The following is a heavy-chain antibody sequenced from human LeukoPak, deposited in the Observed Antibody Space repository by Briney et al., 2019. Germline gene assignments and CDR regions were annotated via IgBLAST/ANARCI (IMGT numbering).Heavy chain of an antibody. Sequence: PSETLSLTCTVSGYSISSGYYWGWIRQPPGKGLEWIGSIYHSGSTYYNPSLKSRVTISVDTSKNQFSLKLSSETDADPAVYYCARESCISSTQFDYWGQGTLVTVSS. CDR3: ARESCISSTQFDY. V-gene: IGHV4-38-2*02. CDR1: GYSISSGYY. D-gene: IGHD2-2*01. CDR2: IYHSGST. J-gene: IGHJ4*02.